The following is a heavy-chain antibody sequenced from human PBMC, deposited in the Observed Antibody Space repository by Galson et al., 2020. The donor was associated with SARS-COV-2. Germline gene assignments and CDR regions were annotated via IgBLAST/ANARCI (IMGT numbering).Heavy chain of an antibody. J-gene: IGHJ6*02. CDR3: ARELTPLYGMDV. CDR2: ISYDGSNK. Sequence: GGSLRLSCAASGFTFSSYAMHWVRQAPGKGLEWVAVISYDGSNKYYADSVKGRFTISRDNSKNTLYLQMNSLIAEDTAVYYCARELTPLYGMDVWGQGTAGTVSS. V-gene: IGHV3-30*04. CDR1: GFTFSSYA. D-gene: IGHD7-27*01.